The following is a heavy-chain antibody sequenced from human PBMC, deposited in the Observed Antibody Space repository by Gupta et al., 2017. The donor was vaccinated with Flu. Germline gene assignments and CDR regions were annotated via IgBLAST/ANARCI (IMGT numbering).Heavy chain of an antibody. CDR2: INPDSGVT. V-gene: IGHV1-2*02. CDR1: GYTLTGYH. Sequence: QVQLVQSGAEVKKPGASVKVSCKASGYTLTGYHLHSVRQAPGQGLERMGWINPDSGVTNYAQNFQVRVTMTRDTSINPAYMELSTLKSDDTATYYCARSIVTYCGGDCFSTYYYYGMDVWGQGTTVTVSS. D-gene: IGHD2-21*02. J-gene: IGHJ6*02. CDR3: ARSIVTYCGGDCFSTYYYYGMDV.